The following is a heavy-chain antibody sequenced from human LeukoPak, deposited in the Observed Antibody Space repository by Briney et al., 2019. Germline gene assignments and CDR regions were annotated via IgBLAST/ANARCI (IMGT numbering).Heavy chain of an antibody. CDR2: INQSGST. CDR3: ARGPYYYDSSGYLQYPSAVDY. J-gene: IGHJ4*02. V-gene: IGHV4-34*01. Sequence: SATLSLTCAVYGGSFSGYYWSWIRQAPGKRLDWIGEINQSGSTNYNPSLKSRATISVDTSKNQLSLKLSSVTAADTAVYYCARGPYYYDSSGYLQYPSAVDYWGQGTLVTVSS. D-gene: IGHD3-22*01. CDR1: GGSFSGYY.